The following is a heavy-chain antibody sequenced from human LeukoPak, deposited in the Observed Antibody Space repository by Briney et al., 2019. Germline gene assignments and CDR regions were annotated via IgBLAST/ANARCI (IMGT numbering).Heavy chain of an antibody. V-gene: IGHV3-13*01. J-gene: IGHJ6*03. Sequence: GGSLRLSCAASGFTFTTYDMHWVRQATGKGLEWVSAIGTTGDTYYPGSVKGRFTISRENAKNSLYLQMNSLRAGDTAVYYCARDRGGGHMDVWGKGTAVTISS. CDR3: ARDRGGGHMDV. CDR2: IGTTGDT. CDR1: GFTFTTYD. D-gene: IGHD2-15*01.